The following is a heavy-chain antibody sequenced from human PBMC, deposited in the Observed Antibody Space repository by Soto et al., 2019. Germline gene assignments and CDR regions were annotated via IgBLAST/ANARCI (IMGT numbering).Heavy chain of an antibody. CDR2: IDPSDSYT. CDR1: GYSFTSYW. CDR3: ARHTLTVRSWYYYYYGMDV. D-gene: IGHD2-15*01. V-gene: IGHV5-10-1*01. Sequence: ESLKISCKGSGYSFTSYWISWVRQMPGKGLEWMGRIDPSDSYTNYSPSFQGHVTISADKSISTAYLQWSSLKASDTAMYYCARHTLTVRSWYYYYYGMDVWGKGTTVTASS. J-gene: IGHJ6*04.